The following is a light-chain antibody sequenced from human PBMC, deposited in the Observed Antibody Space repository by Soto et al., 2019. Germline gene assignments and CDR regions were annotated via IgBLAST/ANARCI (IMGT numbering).Light chain of an antibody. Sequence: QSALTQPASASGSPGQSVTISCTGTSSDIGGYNYVSWYQQHPGKAPKLMISEVGKRPSGVPDRFSGFKSGNTVSLTVSGIQAEDEADFYSSSYAISNHWVFGVGTKLTVL. V-gene: IGLV2-8*01. CDR3: SSYAISNHWV. CDR2: EVG. CDR1: SSDIGGYNY. J-gene: IGLJ3*02.